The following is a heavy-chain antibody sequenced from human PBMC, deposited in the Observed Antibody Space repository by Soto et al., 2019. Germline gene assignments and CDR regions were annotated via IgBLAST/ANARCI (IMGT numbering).Heavy chain of an antibody. CDR2: INHSGST. D-gene: IGHD6-13*01. CDR3: ARDSEQQLLPDSPYFDY. CDR1: GGSFSGYY. Sequence: SETLSLTCAVYGGSFSGYYWSWIRQPPGKGLEWIGEINHSGSTNYNPSLKSRVTISVDTSKNQFSLKLSSVTAADTAVYYCARDSEQQLLPDSPYFDYWGQGTLVTVSS. J-gene: IGHJ4*02. V-gene: IGHV4-34*01.